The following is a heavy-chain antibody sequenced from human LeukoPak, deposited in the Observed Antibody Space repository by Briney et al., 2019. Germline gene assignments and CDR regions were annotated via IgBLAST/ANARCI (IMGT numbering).Heavy chain of an antibody. CDR1: GFTFSSYA. D-gene: IGHD1-1*01. V-gene: IGHV3-23*01. CDR2: ISGSGGST. J-gene: IGHJ5*02. CDR3: AKEMLVQLERGFNWSDP. Sequence: GGSLRLSCAASGFTFSSYAMSWVRQAPGKGLEWVSAISGSGGSTYYADSVKGRFTISRDNSKNTLYLQMNSLRAEDTAVYYCAKEMLVQLERGFNWSDPWGQGTLVTVSS.